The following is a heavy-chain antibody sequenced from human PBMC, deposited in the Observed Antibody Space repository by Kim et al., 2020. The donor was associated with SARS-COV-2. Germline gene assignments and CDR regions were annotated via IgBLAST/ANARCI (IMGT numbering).Heavy chain of an antibody. D-gene: IGHD1-26*01. Sequence: KFQGRVTMTRDTSTSTVYMELSSLRSEDTAVYYCARHEVIVGATTGAFDIWGQGTMVTVSS. CDR3: ARHEVIVGATTGAFDI. V-gene: IGHV1-46*01. J-gene: IGHJ3*02.